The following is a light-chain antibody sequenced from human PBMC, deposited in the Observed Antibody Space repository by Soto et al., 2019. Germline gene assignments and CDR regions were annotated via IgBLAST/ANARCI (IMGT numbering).Light chain of an antibody. CDR2: GTS. V-gene: IGKV3-20*01. CDR1: QSVPRSY. J-gene: IGKJ5*01. CDR3: QQYGSSIT. Sequence: GVSQSPCTLSLSPGERATLSCRASQSVPRSYLAWYQQKPGQAPRLLIYGTSSRATGIPDRISGSGSGTDFTLTISRLEPEDFAVFYCQQYGSSITFGQGTRLEIK.